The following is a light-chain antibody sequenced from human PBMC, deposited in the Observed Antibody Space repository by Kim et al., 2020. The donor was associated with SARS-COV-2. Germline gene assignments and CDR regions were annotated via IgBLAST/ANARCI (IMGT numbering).Light chain of an antibody. CDR1: KLGDKY. V-gene: IGLV3-1*01. Sequence: SYELTQPPSVSVSPGQTASITCSGDKLGDKYVCWYQQKPGQSPAPVIFQDTKRPSGIPERFSGSKSGNTATLTISGTQPTDEAYYYCQVWDNSTKGVFGGGTKVTVL. CDR3: QVWDNSTKGV. J-gene: IGLJ3*02. CDR2: QDT.